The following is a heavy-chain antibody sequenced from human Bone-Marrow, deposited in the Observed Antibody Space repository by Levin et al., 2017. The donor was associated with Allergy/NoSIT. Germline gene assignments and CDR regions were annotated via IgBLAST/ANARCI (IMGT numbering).Heavy chain of an antibody. V-gene: IGHV4-59*01. Sequence: SETLSLTCSVSGVSMTNNYWTWIRQPPGKGLEWIGYIYYSGTTEYNPSLKGRVTISIDTSKNQVSLKLSSVTAADTAVYFCAKIYARGWYSMDYCGQGILVAVSS. CDR1: GVSMTNNY. D-gene: IGHD6-19*01. CDR3: AKIYARGWYSMDY. CDR2: IYYSGTT. J-gene: IGHJ4*02.